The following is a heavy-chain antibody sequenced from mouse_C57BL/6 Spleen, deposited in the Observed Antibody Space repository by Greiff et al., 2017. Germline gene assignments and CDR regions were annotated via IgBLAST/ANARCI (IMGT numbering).Heavy chain of an antibody. V-gene: IGHV1-52*01. CDR1: GYTFTSYW. D-gene: IGHD4-1*01. Sequence: QQSCKASGYTFTSYWMHWVKQRPIQGLEWIGNIDPSDSETHYNQKFKDKATLTVDKSSSTAYMQLSSLTSEDSAVYYCARGSNWDWYFDVWGTGTTVTVSS. J-gene: IGHJ1*03. CDR2: IDPSDSET. CDR3: ARGSNWDWYFDV.